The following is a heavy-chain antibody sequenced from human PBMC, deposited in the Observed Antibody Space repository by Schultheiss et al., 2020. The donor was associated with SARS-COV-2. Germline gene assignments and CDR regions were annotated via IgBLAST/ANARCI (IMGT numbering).Heavy chain of an antibody. D-gene: IGHD3-10*01. CDR2: MSYDGSNK. CDR1: GLTFSSYA. V-gene: IGHV3-30*01. Sequence: GGSLRLSCAASGLTFSSYAMHWVRQAPGKGLEWVAVMSYDGSNKYYADSVKGRFTISRDNSKNTLYLQMNSLRAEDTAVYYCARMFYYVSGSAFDYWGQGTLVTVSS. CDR3: ARMFYYVSGSAFDY. J-gene: IGHJ4*02.